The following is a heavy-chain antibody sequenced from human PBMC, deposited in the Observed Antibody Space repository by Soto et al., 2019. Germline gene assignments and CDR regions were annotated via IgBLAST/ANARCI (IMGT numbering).Heavy chain of an antibody. CDR3: ARSLFLASTGIEPFDF. D-gene: IGHD6-13*01. CDR1: GFTFSSYA. CDR2: ISGGGNDA. V-gene: IGHV3-23*01. J-gene: IGHJ4*02. Sequence: EVQLLESGGGLVQPGGSLVLSCAASGFTFSSYAMSWVRQAPGKGLEWVSSISGGGNDAYYADSVKGRCTISRDNSRNTLYLQMNSLRADDTAVHYCARSLFLASTGIEPFDFWGQGTLVTVSS.